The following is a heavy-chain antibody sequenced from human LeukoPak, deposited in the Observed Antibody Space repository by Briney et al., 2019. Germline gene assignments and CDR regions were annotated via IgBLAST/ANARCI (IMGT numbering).Heavy chain of an antibody. D-gene: IGHD5-12*01. Sequence: LGGSLRLSCAASGFTFSSHDMNWVRQGPGKGLEWLSYISSGSTTMDYADSVKGRFTISRDNAKNSLFLQMNSPRAEDTGIYYCARDRGNSAYGAWFDSWGQGTLVTVSS. CDR3: ARDRGNSAYGAWFDS. J-gene: IGHJ5*01. CDR2: ISSGSTTM. CDR1: GFTFSSHD. V-gene: IGHV3-48*03.